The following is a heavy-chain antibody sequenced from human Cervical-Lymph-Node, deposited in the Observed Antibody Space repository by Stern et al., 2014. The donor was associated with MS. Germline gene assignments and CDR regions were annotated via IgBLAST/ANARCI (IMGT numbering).Heavy chain of an antibody. V-gene: IGHV3-7*01. CDR2: IKQDGSEK. D-gene: IGHD6-13*01. J-gene: IGHJ4*02. CDR3: ARDDTSSSWYNY. CDR1: GFTFNNYW. Sequence: EDQLVESGGGLVQPGGSLRLSCAASGFTFNNYWMTWVRQAPGKGLEGVANIKQDGSEKFYVNSVKGRFTFSRDNAKNSLYLQMNALKAEDTAVYYCARDDTSSSWYNYWGQGTLVTVSS.